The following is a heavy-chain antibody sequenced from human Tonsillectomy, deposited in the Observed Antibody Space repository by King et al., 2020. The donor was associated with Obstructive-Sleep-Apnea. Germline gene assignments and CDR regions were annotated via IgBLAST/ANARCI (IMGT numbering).Heavy chain of an antibody. CDR1: GFTFSSYA. CDR2: ISYDGSNK. D-gene: IGHD6-19*01. CDR3: ARGGDSGWYDFDY. V-gene: IGHV3-30*04. Sequence: VQLVESGGGVVQPGRSLRLSCAASGFTFSSYAMHWVRQAPGKGLEWVAGISYDGSNKYYADSVKGRFTISRDNSKNTLYLQMNSLRAEDTAVYYCARGGDSGWYDFDYWGQGTLVTVSS. J-gene: IGHJ4*02.